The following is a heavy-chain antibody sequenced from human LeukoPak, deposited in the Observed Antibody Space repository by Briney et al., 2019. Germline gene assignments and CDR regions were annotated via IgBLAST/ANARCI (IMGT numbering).Heavy chain of an antibody. J-gene: IGHJ4*02. CDR1: GFTFSTYW. CDR2: IRQDGSDK. CDR3: ARDSFSGTYFPYY. D-gene: IGHD1-26*01. V-gene: IGHV3-7*01. Sequence: GGSLRLSCAASGFTFSTYWMSWVRQAPGKGLEWVANIRQDGSDKYYVDSVKGRFTISRDNAKNSLYLQMNSLRAEDTAVYYCARDSFSGTYFPYYWGQGTLVTVSS.